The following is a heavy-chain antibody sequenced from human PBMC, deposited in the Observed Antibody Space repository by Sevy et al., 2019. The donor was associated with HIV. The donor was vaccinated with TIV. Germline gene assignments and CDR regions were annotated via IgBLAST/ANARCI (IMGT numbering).Heavy chain of an antibody. CDR2: ISVSGDFT. Sequence: GGSLRLSCADSGFTFSNYAMAWVRQAPGKGLEWVSAISVSGDFTYYAYSVRGRFTVSRDKSKNTLFLQMNSLRAEDTAVYYCAIKITMIRGDQSPFDYWGQGTMVTVSS. D-gene: IGHD3-10*01. V-gene: IGHV3-23*01. CDR3: AIKITMIRGDQSPFDY. CDR1: GFTFSNYA. J-gene: IGHJ4*02.